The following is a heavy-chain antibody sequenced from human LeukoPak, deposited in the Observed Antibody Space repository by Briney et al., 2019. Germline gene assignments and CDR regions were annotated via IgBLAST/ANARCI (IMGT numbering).Heavy chain of an antibody. Sequence: ASVTVSCKASGYTFTGYYMHWVRQAPGQGVEGMGWINPNSVGTNYAQKFQGRVTMTRDTSISTAYMELSRLRSDDTAVYYCARYPRRPYTAMAPFDYWGQGTLVTVSS. V-gene: IGHV1-2*02. CDR2: INPNSVGT. CDR1: GYTFTGYY. D-gene: IGHD5-18*01. CDR3: ARYPRRPYTAMAPFDY. J-gene: IGHJ4*02.